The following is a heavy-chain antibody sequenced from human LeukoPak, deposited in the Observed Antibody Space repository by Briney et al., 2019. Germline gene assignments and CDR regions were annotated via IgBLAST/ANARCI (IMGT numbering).Heavy chain of an antibody. V-gene: IGHV4-4*02. CDR2: IYHSGST. D-gene: IGHD6-19*01. CDR1: GASISSSNW. J-gene: IGHJ4*02. CDR3: ARETAVAATYYFDD. Sequence: SGTLSLTCAVSGASISSSNWWSWVRQPPGKGLEWIGEIYHSGSTNYTPSLKSRVTISVDKSKNQFSLKLSSVTAADTAVYYCARETAVAATYYFDDWGQGTLVTVSS.